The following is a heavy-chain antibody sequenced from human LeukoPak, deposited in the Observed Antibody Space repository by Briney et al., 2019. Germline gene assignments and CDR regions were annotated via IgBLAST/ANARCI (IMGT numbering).Heavy chain of an antibody. V-gene: IGHV1-24*01. CDR3: ATRAGGSGGAHDYYYYYGMDV. Sequence: ASVKVSCKVSGYTLAELSMHWVRQSPGTGLEWMGGFDPEDGETIYAQKWQDRVTMTEHTSTDTAYMELSRLRSEDTAVYYCATRAGGSGGAHDYYYYYGMDVWGQGTTVTVSS. CDR1: GYTLAELS. CDR2: FDPEDGET. J-gene: IGHJ6*02. D-gene: IGHD2-15*01.